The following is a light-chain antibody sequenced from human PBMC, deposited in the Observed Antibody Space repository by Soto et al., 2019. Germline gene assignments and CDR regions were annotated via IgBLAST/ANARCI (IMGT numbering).Light chain of an antibody. V-gene: IGKV3-20*01. CDR3: QQYGSSPGT. J-gene: IGKJ1*01. Sequence: IVLTQSPGTLSLSPGERATLSSRASQSVSSSYLAWYQQKPGQAPRLLIYGASSRATGIPDRFSGSGSGTDFTLTISRLEPEDFAVYYCQQYGSSPGTFGQGTKVDIK. CDR1: QSVSSSY. CDR2: GAS.